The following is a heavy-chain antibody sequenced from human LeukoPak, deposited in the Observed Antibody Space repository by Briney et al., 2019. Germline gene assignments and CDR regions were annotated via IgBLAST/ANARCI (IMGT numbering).Heavy chain of an antibody. J-gene: IGHJ4*02. Sequence: PSETLSLTCAVYGGSFSGYYWSWIRQPPGKGLEWIGEINHSGSTNYNPSLKSRVTISVGTSKNQFSLKLSSVTAADTAVYYCARGRGWLQLTYFDYWGQGTLVTVSS. CDR1: GGSFSGYY. CDR2: INHSGST. D-gene: IGHD5-24*01. CDR3: ARGRGWLQLTYFDY. V-gene: IGHV4-34*01.